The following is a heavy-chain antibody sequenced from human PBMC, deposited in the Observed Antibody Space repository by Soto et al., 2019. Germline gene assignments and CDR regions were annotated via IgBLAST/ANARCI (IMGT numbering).Heavy chain of an antibody. CDR3: AKDGNYCDGSVCYDVFDI. CDR1: GFTFSNYW. V-gene: IGHV3-7*05. D-gene: IGHD3-22*01. CDR2: IKGDGSVR. J-gene: IGHJ3*02. Sequence: EVQLVESGGGLVQPGGSLRLSCVASGFTFSNYWMTWVRQPPGKGLEWVANIKGDGSVRTLVDSVRGRFIISRDNAKNSLYLHMNSLRGEDTAVYYCAKDGNYCDGSVCYDVFDIWGQGTLVAVSS.